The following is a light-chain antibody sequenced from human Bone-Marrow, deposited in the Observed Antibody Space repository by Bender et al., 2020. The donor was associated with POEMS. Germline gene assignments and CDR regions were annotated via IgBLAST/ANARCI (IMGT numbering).Light chain of an antibody. V-gene: IGLV2-23*01. CDR2: EGT. J-gene: IGLJ3*02. Sequence: HSALTQPASVSGSPGQSITISCTGTNYDVGSYHLVSWYQQHPGKAPKLMIYEGTKRPSGVSNRFSASKSGNTASLTISGLQADDEADYYCCSYAGSSTAVFGGGTKLTVL. CDR1: NYDVGSYHL. CDR3: CSYAGSSTAV.